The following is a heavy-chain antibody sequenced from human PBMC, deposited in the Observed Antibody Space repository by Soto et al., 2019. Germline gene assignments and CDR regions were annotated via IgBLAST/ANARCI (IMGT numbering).Heavy chain of an antibody. CDR1: GFSLSTSGVG. D-gene: IGHD6-19*01. CDR2: IYWNGDK. V-gene: IGHV2-5*01. Sequence: QITLKESGPTLVKPTQTLTLTCTFSGFSLSTSGVGVGWIRQSPGKALQWLALIYWNGDKRYNPSLKTRLTITKDTSKNQVVLTLTHMDPVDTATYSCGHRPSGWFLFDYWGQGTLVTVSS. J-gene: IGHJ4*02. CDR3: GHRPSGWFLFDY.